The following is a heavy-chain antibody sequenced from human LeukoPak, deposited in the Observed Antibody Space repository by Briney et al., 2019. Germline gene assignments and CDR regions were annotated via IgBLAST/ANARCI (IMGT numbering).Heavy chain of an antibody. Sequence: GSLRLSCAASGSTFSSYDMSWARQAPEKGLEWVSAVSSSGSHTYYTDSVKGRFTISRDNSKNTLYLQMNSLRAEDTAVYFCAAYKAAALGGAFDIWGQGAMVIVSS. CDR2: VSSSGSHT. V-gene: IGHV3-23*01. CDR1: GSTFSSYD. J-gene: IGHJ3*02. CDR3: AAYKAAALGGAFDI. D-gene: IGHD5-24*01.